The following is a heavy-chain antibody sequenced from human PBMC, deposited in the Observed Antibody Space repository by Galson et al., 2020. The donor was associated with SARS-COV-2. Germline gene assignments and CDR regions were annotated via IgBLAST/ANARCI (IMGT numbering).Heavy chain of an antibody. D-gene: IGHD3-16*01. Sequence: GGSLRLSCSASGFTFSTYAMHWVRQAPGKGLEYVSDITSNGGSTYYADSLKGRFTISRDNSKNTLYLQMSRLRAEDTAVYYCGKGDYGGKPSNYYSYMDVWGKGTTVTVSS. CDR1: GFTFSTYA. CDR3: GKGDYGGKPSNYYSYMDV. J-gene: IGHJ6*03. CDR2: ITSNGGST. V-gene: IGHV3-64D*06.